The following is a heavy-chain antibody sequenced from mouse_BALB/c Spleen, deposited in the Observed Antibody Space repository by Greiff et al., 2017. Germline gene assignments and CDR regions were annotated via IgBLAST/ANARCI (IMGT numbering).Heavy chain of an antibody. CDR2: IRLKSNNYAT. V-gene: IGHV6-6*02. Sequence: EVKLMESGGGLVQPGGSMKLSCVASGFTFSNYWMNWVRQSPEKGLEWVAEIRLKSNNYATHYAESVKGRFTISRDDSKSSVYLQMNNLRAEDTGIYYCTRGQVRYYAMDYWGQGTSVTVSS. D-gene: IGHD1-1*01. J-gene: IGHJ4*01. CDR3: TRGQVRYYAMDY. CDR1: GFTFSNYW.